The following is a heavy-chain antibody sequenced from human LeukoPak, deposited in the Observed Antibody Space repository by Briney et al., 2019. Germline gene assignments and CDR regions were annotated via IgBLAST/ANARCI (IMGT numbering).Heavy chain of an antibody. D-gene: IGHD6-19*01. CDR3: ARDNSDTVKGECSGACYWWFDP. CDR2: MSHNEDST. CDR1: GYPFTKFY. V-gene: IGHV1-46*01. Sequence: ASVKVSCKASGYPFTKFYMHWVRQAPGHGLEWMGLMSHNEDSTLYSQKFQGRVTMTRDTSTSTDYMELSSLRSEDTAVYYCARDNSDTVKGECSGACYWWFDPWGQGTLVTVSS. J-gene: IGHJ5*02.